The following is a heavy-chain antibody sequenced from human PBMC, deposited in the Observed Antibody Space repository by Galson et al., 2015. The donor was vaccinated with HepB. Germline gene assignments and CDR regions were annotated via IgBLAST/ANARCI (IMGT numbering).Heavy chain of an antibody. CDR3: ARDTGGGGSSGSRGGSDY. Sequence: SVKVSCKASGYTFTSYYMHWVRQAPGQGLEWMGIINPSGGSTSYAQKFQGRVTMTRDTSTSTVYMELSSLRSEDTAVYYCARDTGGGGSSGSRGGSDYWGQGTLVTVSS. V-gene: IGHV1-46*01. CDR2: INPSGGST. CDR1: GYTFTSYY. D-gene: IGHD6-19*01. J-gene: IGHJ4*02.